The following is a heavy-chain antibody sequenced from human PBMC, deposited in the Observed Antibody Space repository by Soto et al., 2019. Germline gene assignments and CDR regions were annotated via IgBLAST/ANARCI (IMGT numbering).Heavy chain of an antibody. Sequence: QVQLVQSGAEVKNPGASVKVSCKASGYTFTRYGIGWARQAPGQGLEWMGWINTYNGNTNYAQNVQGRVTLTTDTPTSTAYMERRSLRSNDTAIYYCAMVDVYVTTSPQDVWGQGTTVTVSS. CDR2: INTYNGNT. J-gene: IGHJ6*02. D-gene: IGHD3-16*01. CDR1: GYTFTRYG. CDR3: AMVDVYVTTSPQDV. V-gene: IGHV1-18*01.